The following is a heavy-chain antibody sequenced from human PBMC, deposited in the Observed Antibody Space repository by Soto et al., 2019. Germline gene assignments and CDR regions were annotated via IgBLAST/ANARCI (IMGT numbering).Heavy chain of an antibody. CDR1: GFTFSNAW. Sequence: PGGSLRLSCAASGFTFSNAWMSWVRQAPGKGLEWVGRIKSKTDGGTTDYAAPVKGRFTISRDDSENTLYLQMNSLKTEDTAVYYCTTDPNWNYTPFDYWGQGTLVTVSS. CDR2: IKSKTDGGTT. CDR3: TTDPNWNYTPFDY. D-gene: IGHD1-7*01. V-gene: IGHV3-15*01. J-gene: IGHJ4*02.